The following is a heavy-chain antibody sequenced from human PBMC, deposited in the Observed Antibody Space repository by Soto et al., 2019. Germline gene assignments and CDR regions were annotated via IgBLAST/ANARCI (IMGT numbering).Heavy chain of an antibody. CDR2: MNPNSGNT. D-gene: IGHD6-19*01. V-gene: IGHV1-8*01. Sequence: QVQLVQSGTEVKTPGASVRVSCKASGYTFTSFDIQWVLQAPGQGPEWMGWMNPNSGNTGYAQKFQGRVTMTRDTSITTAYMELSSLRSEDTAIYYCAKERSPGWYWFDSWGQGTLVTVSS. CDR1: GYTFTSFD. J-gene: IGHJ5*01. CDR3: AKERSPGWYWFDS.